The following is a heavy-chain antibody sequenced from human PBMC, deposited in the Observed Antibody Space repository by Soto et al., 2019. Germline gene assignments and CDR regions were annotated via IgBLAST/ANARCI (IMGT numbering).Heavy chain of an antibody. Sequence: PGESLKISCKGSGYSFTSYWIGWVRQMPGKGLEWMGIIYPGDSDTRYSPSFQGQVTISADKSISTAYLQWSSLKASDTAMYYCARPYYGRVEKLDYGMDVWGQGTTVTVSS. CDR2: IYPGDSDT. CDR3: ARPYYGRVEKLDYGMDV. J-gene: IGHJ6*02. V-gene: IGHV5-51*01. CDR1: GYSFTSYW. D-gene: IGHD3-10*01.